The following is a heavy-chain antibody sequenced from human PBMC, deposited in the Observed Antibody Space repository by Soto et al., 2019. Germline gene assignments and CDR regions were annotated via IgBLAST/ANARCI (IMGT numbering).Heavy chain of an antibody. CDR3: ARPREAGKNYYGVDV. CDR2: IYPGDSDT. D-gene: IGHD6-19*01. CDR1: GYSFTSYW. V-gene: IGHV5-51*01. J-gene: IGHJ6*02. Sequence: RESLKISCKGSGYSFTSYWIGWVRQMPGKGLEWMGIIYPGDSDTRYSPSFQGQVTISADKSISTAYLQWSSLKASDTAMYYCARPREAGKNYYGVDVWGQGTTVTVSS.